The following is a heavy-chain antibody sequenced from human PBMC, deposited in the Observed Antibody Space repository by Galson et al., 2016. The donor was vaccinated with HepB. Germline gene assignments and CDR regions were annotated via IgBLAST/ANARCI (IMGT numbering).Heavy chain of an antibody. D-gene: IGHD3-10*01. V-gene: IGHV4-4*02. CDR2: IYHSGST. Sequence: SETLSLTCAVSGASISSSYWWGWVRQPPGKGLEWIGEIYHSGSTNYNPSLTSRVTISVDKFKNQFSLKLTSVAAADTAVYYCAREKPGSGDFDYWGQETLVTVSS. CDR1: GASISSSYW. J-gene: IGHJ4*02. CDR3: AREKPGSGDFDY.